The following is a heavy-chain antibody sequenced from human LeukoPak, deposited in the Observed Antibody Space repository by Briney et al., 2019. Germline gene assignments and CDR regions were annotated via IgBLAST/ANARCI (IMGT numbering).Heavy chain of an antibody. V-gene: IGHV5-51*01. D-gene: IGHD2-21*01. Sequence: IIYPGDSDTRYNPSFQGQVTMSADKSISTAYLQWSSLRASDTAMYYCASLRSYSDAFDVWGQGTMVTVSS. J-gene: IGHJ3*01. CDR2: IYPGDSDT. CDR3: ASLRSYSDAFDV.